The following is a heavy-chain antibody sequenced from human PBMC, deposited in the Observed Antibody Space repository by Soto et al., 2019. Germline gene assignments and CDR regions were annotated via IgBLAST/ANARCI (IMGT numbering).Heavy chain of an antibody. J-gene: IGHJ5*02. V-gene: IGHV3-23*01. D-gene: IGHD6-19*01. Sequence: EVPLLESGGNLVQPGGSLRLSCAASGFTFSGYSMNWVRQAPGKGLEWVSTITPSGTNKYYADSVKGRFTVSRDNSKSTMYLHMNSLRAEDTASYYCAKDDGWETWGPGTLVTVSS. CDR1: GFTFSGYS. CDR3: AKDDGWET. CDR2: ITPSGTNK.